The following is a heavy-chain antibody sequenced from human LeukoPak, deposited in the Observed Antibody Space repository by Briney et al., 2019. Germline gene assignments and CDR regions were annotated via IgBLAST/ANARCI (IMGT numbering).Heavy chain of an antibody. CDR3: ARDQGLTAPPPYGLDV. CDR2: IIPVLNIT. J-gene: IGHJ4*02. D-gene: IGHD3/OR15-3a*01. CDR1: GGTFSSSA. V-gene: IGHV1-69*04. Sequence: SVKVSCKTSGGTFSSSAITWVRQAPGQGLEWMGRIIPVLNITTYAQKFQGSVTITADTSTSTVYMELSSLRSEETAVYYCARDQGLTAPPPYGLDVWGQGTLVTVSS.